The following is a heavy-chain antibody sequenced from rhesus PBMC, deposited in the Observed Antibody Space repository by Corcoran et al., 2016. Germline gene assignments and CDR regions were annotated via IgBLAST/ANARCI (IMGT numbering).Heavy chain of an antibody. J-gene: IGHJ4*01. CDR2: IVPDGHNT. CDR1: GFSISGYY. V-gene: IGHV3-8*01. D-gene: IGHD3-16*01. Sequence: EVQLLESGGGLVQPGGSLRPSCTGSGFSISGYYMYWVRQATGKWLEWVSTIVPDGHNTWFTDSVKGRFTMSKENAKNTLYLQMDSLRTEDTAVYYCAKEVVGRGYFDCWGQGVLVTVSS. CDR3: AKEVVGRGYFDC.